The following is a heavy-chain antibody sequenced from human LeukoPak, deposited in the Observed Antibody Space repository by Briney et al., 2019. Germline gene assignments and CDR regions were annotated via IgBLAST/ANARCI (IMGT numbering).Heavy chain of an antibody. CDR2: ISYAGSDK. J-gene: IGHJ4*02. D-gene: IGHD3-10*01. Sequence: GGSLRLSCAASGFSFSGYGMHWVRQAPGKGLEWVALISYAGSDKYYADSVKGRFTVSRDNSKNTLYLQMNSLRAEDTAVYYCAKWGSGSYTYYFDYWGQGILVTVSS. CDR3: AKWGSGSYTYYFDY. V-gene: IGHV3-30*18. CDR1: GFSFSGYG.